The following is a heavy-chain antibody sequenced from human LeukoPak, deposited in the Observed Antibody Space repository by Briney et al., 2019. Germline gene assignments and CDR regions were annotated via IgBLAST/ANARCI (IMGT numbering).Heavy chain of an antibody. CDR2: ISWNSGSI. CDR3: AKEGYYDSSGYPPGYFDH. Sequence: GGSLRLSCAASGFTFDDYAMHWVRQAPGKGLEWVSGISWNSGSIGYADSVKGRFTISRDNAKNSLYLQMNSLRAEDTALYYCAKEGYYDSSGYPPGYFDHWGQGTLVTVSS. V-gene: IGHV3-9*01. CDR1: GFTFDDYA. D-gene: IGHD3-22*01. J-gene: IGHJ4*02.